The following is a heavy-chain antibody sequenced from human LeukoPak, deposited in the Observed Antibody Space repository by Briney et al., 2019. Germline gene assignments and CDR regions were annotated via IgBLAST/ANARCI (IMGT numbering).Heavy chain of an antibody. CDR2: ITGTT. V-gene: IGHV3-23*01. D-gene: IGHD5-24*01. J-gene: IGHJ4*02. CDR1: GFTFKNYA. CDR3: AKVDYTYNFDY. Sequence: GGSLRLSCAASGFTFKNYAMSWVRQAPRKGLEWVSTITGTTYYADSVKGRFTISRDNSKNTLYLQMNSLTAEDTAVFYCAKVDYTYNFDYWGQGTLVTVSS.